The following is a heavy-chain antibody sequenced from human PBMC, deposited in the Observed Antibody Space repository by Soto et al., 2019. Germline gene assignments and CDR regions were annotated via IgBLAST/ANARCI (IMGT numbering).Heavy chain of an antibody. D-gene: IGHD3-9*01. CDR3: AKSLDPENPNWFDP. J-gene: IGHJ5*02. Sequence: EVQLVESGGGLVQPGRSLRLSCAASGFTFDDYAMHWVRQAPGKGLEWVSGISWNSGSIGYADSVKGRFTISRDNAKNSLYLQMNSLRAEDTALYYCAKSLDPENPNWFDPWGQGTLVTVSS. CDR1: GFTFDDYA. V-gene: IGHV3-9*01. CDR2: ISWNSGSI.